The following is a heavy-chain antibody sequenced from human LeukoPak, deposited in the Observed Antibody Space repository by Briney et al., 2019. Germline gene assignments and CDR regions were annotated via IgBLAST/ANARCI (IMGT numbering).Heavy chain of an antibody. CDR2: ISGSGGST. CDR1: GFTFSSYG. D-gene: IGHD2-2*01. J-gene: IGHJ4*02. CDR3: AKDSGPYCSSTSCYGFDY. V-gene: IGHV3-23*01. Sequence: GGSLRLSCAASGFTFSSYGMSWVRQAPGKGLEWVSAISGSGGSTYYADSVKGRFTISRDNSKNTLYLQMNSLRAEDTAVYYCAKDSGPYCSSTSCYGFDYWGQGTLVTVSS.